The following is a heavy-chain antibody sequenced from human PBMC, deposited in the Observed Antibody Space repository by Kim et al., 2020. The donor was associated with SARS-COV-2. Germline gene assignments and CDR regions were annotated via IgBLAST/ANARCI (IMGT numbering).Heavy chain of an antibody. CDR1: GDSVSSNSAA. CDR2: TYYRSKWYN. D-gene: IGHD6-13*01. CDR3: ARGEPGKVAAAGPSYYYYGMDV. Sequence: SQTLSLTCAISGDSVSSNSAAWNWIRQSPSRGLEWLGRTYYRSKWYNDYAVSVKSRITINPDTSKNQFSLQLNSVTPEDTAVYYCARGEPGKVAAAGPSYYYYGMDVWGQGTTVTVSS. J-gene: IGHJ6*02. V-gene: IGHV6-1*01.